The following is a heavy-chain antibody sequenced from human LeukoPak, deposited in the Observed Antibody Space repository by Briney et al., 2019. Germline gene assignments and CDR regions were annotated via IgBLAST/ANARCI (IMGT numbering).Heavy chain of an antibody. J-gene: IGHJ4*02. CDR3: ARDIPSSSWYDY. D-gene: IGHD6-13*01. V-gene: IGHV1-69*04. Sequence: SVKVSCKASGGSFSSYVITWVRQAPGQGLEWMGRIIPILGIANYAQKFQGRVTITADKSTSTAYMELSSLRSEDTAVYYCARDIPSSSWYDYWGQGTLVTVSS. CDR1: GGSFSSYV. CDR2: IIPILGIA.